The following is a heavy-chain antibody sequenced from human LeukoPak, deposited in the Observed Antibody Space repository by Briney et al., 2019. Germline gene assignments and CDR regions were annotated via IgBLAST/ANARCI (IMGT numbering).Heavy chain of an antibody. CDR3: AIYGAMDV. CDR2: ISSSSSYI. D-gene: IGHD4-17*01. V-gene: IGHV3-21*01. Sequence: GGRLRLSCAASGCTFSSYSMNWVRQAPGKGLEWVSSISSSSSYIHYADSVKGRFTISRDNAKNSLYLQMNSLRAEDTAVYYCAIYGAMDVWGQGTIHTVSS. J-gene: IGHJ6*01. CDR1: GCTFSSYS.